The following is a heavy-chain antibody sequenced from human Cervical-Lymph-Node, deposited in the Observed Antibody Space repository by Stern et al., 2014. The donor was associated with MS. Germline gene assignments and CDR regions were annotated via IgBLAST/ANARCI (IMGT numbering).Heavy chain of an antibody. CDR2: VHYSGTT. V-gene: IGHV4-59*08. CDR1: GGSISSYY. CDR3: AGSGTYYPDY. D-gene: IGHD3-3*01. Sequence: VQLVESGPGLVKPSETLSLTCSVSGGSISSYYWNWIRQPPGKGLEWIANVHYSGTTNYNPSPKSRVTILLDTSMNKISLNMTSGTAADTAVYYCAGSGTYYPDYWGQGILVTVSS. J-gene: IGHJ4*02.